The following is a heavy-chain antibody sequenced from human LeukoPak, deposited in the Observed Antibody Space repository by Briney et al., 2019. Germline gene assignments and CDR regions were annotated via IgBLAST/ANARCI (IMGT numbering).Heavy chain of an antibody. CDR1: GFTFSNAW. CDR2: IKTKTDGGTT. V-gene: IGHV3-15*01. CDR3: TASYYDSSGYRV. D-gene: IGHD3-22*01. Sequence: GGSLRLSCAASGFTFSNAWMSWVRQAPGKGLEWVGRIKTKTDGGTTDYAAPVKDRFTISRDDSKNSLYLQMNSLKTEDTAVYYCTASYYDSSGYRVWGQGTLVTVSS. J-gene: IGHJ4*02.